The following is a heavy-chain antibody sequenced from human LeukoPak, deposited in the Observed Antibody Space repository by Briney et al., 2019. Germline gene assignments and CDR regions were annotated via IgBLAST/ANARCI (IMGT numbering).Heavy chain of an antibody. Sequence: VASVKVSCKASGGTFSSYAISWVRQAPGQGLEWMGGIIPIFGTANYAQKFQGRVTITADESTSTAYMELSSLRSEDTAVYYCARPSYYYDSSGYYSESFDYWGQGTLVTVSS. D-gene: IGHD3-22*01. CDR2: IIPIFGTA. V-gene: IGHV1-69*01. J-gene: IGHJ4*02. CDR3: ARPSYYYDSSGYYSESFDY. CDR1: GGTFSSYA.